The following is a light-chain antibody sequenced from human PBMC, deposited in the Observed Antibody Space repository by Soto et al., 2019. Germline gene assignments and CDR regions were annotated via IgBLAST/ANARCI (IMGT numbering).Light chain of an antibody. J-gene: IGKJ2*01. CDR3: QQYNDWPLT. V-gene: IGKV3-15*01. CDR2: GAS. Sequence: XVITXSXXXXXXSPXXRSTLSXRASQSVSSNLAWYQQKPGQAPRLLIYGASTRATGIPARFSGTGSGTEFTLTISSLQSEDFALYYCQQYNDWPLTFGQVSMVDVK. CDR1: QSVSSN.